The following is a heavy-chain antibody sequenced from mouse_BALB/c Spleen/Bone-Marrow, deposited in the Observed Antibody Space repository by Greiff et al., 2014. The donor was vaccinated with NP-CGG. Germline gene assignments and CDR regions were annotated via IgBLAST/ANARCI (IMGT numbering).Heavy chain of an antibody. D-gene: IGHD1-1*01. V-gene: IGHV1-4*01. Sequence: QVQLKESGAELARPGASVKMSCKASGYTFTSYTMHWVKQRPGQGLEWIGYINPSSGYTNYNQKFKDKATLTADKSSSTAYMRLSSLTSEDSAVYYCARGGNFDYWGQGTTLTVSS. CDR2: INPSSGYT. CDR3: ARGGNFDY. CDR1: GYTFTSYT. J-gene: IGHJ2*01.